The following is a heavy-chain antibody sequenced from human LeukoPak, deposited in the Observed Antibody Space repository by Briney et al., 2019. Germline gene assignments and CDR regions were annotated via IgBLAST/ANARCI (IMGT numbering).Heavy chain of an antibody. CDR1: GYTFTTSY. Sequence: GASVKVSCKASGYTFTTSYINWVRQAPGQGLECMGWVSAYNGKTSYAQRFQGRVTMTTDSSTSTAYMDLASLRSDDTAVYYCARGGTFYPSIDYWGQGTLVTVSS. J-gene: IGHJ4*02. CDR3: ARGGTFYPSIDY. CDR2: VSAYNGKT. D-gene: IGHD1-26*01. V-gene: IGHV1-18*01.